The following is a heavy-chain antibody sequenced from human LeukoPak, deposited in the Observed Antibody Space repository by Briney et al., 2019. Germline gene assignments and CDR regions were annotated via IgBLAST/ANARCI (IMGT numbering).Heavy chain of an antibody. V-gene: IGHV4-4*07. CDR2: IYTSGST. J-gene: IGHJ3*01. CDR3: ATLDSSGWYGDY. CDR1: GGSISSYY. D-gene: IGHD6-19*01. Sequence: SETLSLTCTVSGGSISSYYWSWIRQPAGKGLEWIGRIYTSGSTNYNPSLKSRVTMSVDTSKNQFSLKLSSVTAADTTVYYCATLDSSGWYGDYWGQGTMVTVSS.